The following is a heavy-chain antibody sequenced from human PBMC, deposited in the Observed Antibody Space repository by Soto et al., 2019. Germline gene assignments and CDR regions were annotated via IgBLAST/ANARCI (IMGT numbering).Heavy chain of an antibody. V-gene: IGHV3-23*01. CDR2: ISGSGGST. J-gene: IGHJ4*02. Sequence: GGSLRLSCADSGSAFSTYAMSWVRQGPRKGLEWVSTISGSGGSTYYADSVKGRFTVSRDNSNNTVYLQMNSLRPEDTAVYYCAKGADKSATNSFYVFYFWGQGTTVTVSS. D-gene: IGHD2-8*01. CDR3: AKGADKSATNSFYVFYF. CDR1: GSAFSTYA.